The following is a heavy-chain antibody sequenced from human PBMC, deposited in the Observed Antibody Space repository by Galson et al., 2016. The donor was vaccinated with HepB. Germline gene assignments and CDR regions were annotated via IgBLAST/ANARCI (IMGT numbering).Heavy chain of an antibody. CDR1: GFTFNSYT. CDR3: ARGSYWLLQHGDYFDY. V-gene: IGHV3-21*01. CDR2: ISISSSYI. Sequence: SLRLSCAASGFTFNSYTMNWVRQAPGKGLEWVSSISISSSYIYYADYVKGRFTISRDNAKNSLYLQMNSLRAEDTAVYYCARGSYWLLQHGDYFDYWGQGTLVTVSS. D-gene: IGHD1-26*01. J-gene: IGHJ4*02.